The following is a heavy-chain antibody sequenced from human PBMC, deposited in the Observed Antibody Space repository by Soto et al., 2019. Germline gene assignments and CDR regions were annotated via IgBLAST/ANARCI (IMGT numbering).Heavy chain of an antibody. CDR2: INESGST. CDR1: GQSFSGHS. J-gene: IGHJ4*02. Sequence: QVQLQQWGAGLVKPSETLSLSCAVYGQSFSGHSWAWIRQPPGKGLAWIGEINESGSTYYNPSLKSRVNISTDTSKNQFSLKLSSVSAADTAAYFCARGSGIVALPGELEDVNYDYWGQGTLVNVSS. V-gene: IGHV4-34*01. CDR3: ARGSGIVALPGELEDVNYDY. D-gene: IGHD1-1*01.